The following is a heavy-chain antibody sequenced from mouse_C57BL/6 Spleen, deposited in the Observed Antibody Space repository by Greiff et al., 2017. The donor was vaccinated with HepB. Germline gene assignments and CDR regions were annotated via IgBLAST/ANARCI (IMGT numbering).Heavy chain of an antibody. Sequence: QVQLQQSGPELVKPGASVKISCKASGYAFSSSWMNWVKQRPGKGLEWIGRIYPGDGDTNYNGKFKGKATLTADKSSSTAYMQLSSLTSEDSAVYCCGRGGNYDYDGGFADWGQGTLVTVSA. J-gene: IGHJ3*01. D-gene: IGHD2-4*01. CDR3: GRGGNYDYDGGFAD. CDR2: IYPGDGDT. V-gene: IGHV1-82*01. CDR1: GYAFSSSW.